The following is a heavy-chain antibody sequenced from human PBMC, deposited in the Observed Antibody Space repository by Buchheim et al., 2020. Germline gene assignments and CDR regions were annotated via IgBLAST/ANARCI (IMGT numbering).Heavy chain of an antibody. CDR1: GFTFSSYE. D-gene: IGHD5-18*01. CDR3: ARVPIESYGWYYFDY. V-gene: IGHV3-48*03. J-gene: IGHJ4*02. CDR2: ISSSGSTI. Sequence: EVQLVESGGGLVQPGGSLRLSCAASGFTFSSYEMNWVRQAPGKGLEWVSYISSSGSTIYYADSVKGRLTISRDNAKNSLYLQMNSLRAEDTAVYYCARVPIESYGWYYFDYWGQGTL.